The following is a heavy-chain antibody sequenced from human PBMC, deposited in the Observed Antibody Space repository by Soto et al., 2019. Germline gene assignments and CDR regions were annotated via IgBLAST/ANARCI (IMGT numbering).Heavy chain of an antibody. CDR1: GGTFSSYA. D-gene: IGHD3-22*01. CDR3: ARDFPGVDPERDYYDSSGYKGDAFDI. CDR2: IIPIFGTA. Sequence: GASVKVSCTASGGTFSSYAISWVRQAPGQGLEWMGGIIPIFGTANYAQKFQGRVTITADESTSTAYMELSSLRSEDTAVYYCARDFPGVDPERDYYDSSGYKGDAFDIWGQGTMVTVSS. J-gene: IGHJ3*02. V-gene: IGHV1-69*13.